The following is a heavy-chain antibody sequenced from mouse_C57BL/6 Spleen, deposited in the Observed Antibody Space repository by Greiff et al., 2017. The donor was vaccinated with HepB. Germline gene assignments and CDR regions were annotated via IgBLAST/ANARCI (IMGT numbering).Heavy chain of an antibody. CDR1: GFTFSSYA. V-gene: IGHV5-4*01. D-gene: IGHD1-1*01. J-gene: IGHJ4*01. Sequence: EVQRVESGGGLVKPGGSLKLSCAASGFTFSSYAMSWVRQTPEKRLEWVATISDGGSYIYYPDNVKGRFTISRDNAKNNLYLQMSHLKSEDTAMYYCAREGITTVRDYAMDYWGQGTSVTVSS. CDR3: AREGITTVRDYAMDY. CDR2: ISDGGSYI.